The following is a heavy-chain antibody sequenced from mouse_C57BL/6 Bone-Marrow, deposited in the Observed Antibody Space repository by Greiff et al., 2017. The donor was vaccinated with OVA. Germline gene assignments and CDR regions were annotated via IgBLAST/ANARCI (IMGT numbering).Heavy chain of an antibody. Sequence: QVQLQQSGAELVRPGASVKLSCKASGYTFTDYYINWVKQRPGQGLEWIARIYPGSGNTYYNEKFKGKATLTAEKSSSTAYMQLSSLTSEDSAVYFCARGYYGSSYVDWYFDVWGTGTTVTVSS. CDR2: IYPGSGNT. V-gene: IGHV1-76*01. CDR3: ARGYYGSSYVDWYFDV. D-gene: IGHD1-1*01. J-gene: IGHJ1*03. CDR1: GYTFTDYY.